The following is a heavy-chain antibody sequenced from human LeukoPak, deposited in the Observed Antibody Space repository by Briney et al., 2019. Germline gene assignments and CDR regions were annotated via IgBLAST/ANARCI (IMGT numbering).Heavy chain of an antibody. CDR3: ARHFTYYYDSNGYPRDAFDV. D-gene: IGHD3-22*01. J-gene: IGHJ3*01. CDR2: IYYSGST. Sequence: SETLSLTCTVSGGSISGYYWSWIRQSPGKGLVWIGCIYYSGSTNYNPSLKSRVTISVDMSKNQFSLKLSSVTAADTALYYCARHFTYYYDSNGYPRDAFDVWGQGTVVTVSS. V-gene: IGHV4-59*08. CDR1: GGSISGYY.